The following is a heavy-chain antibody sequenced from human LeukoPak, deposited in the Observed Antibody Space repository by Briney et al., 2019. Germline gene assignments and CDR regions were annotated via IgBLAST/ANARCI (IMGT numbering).Heavy chain of an antibody. V-gene: IGHV1-2*02. CDR2: INLNSGGT. Sequence: ASVKVSCKASGYTFTGYYMHWVRQAPGPGLEWMGWINLNSGGTNYAQKFQGRVTMTRDTSISTAYMELSRLRSDDTAVYYCAREISGNIGSGSLNWFDPWGQGTLVTVSS. CDR3: AREISGNIGSGSLNWFDP. D-gene: IGHD3-22*01. CDR1: GYTFTGYY. J-gene: IGHJ5*02.